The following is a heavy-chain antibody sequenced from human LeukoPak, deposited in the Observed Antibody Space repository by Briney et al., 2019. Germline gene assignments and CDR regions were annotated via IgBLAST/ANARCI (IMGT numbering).Heavy chain of an antibody. J-gene: IGHJ3*02. D-gene: IGHD2-21*02. CDR3: ARYCGGDCGLDAFDI. CDR2: IRSSSSYI. Sequence: GGSLRLSCAASGFTFSSYEMNWVRQAPGKGLEWVSFIRSSSSYIYYADSVKGRFTISRDNAENSLYLQMNSLRAEDTAVYYCARYCGGDCGLDAFDIWGQGTMVTVSS. CDR1: GFTFSSYE. V-gene: IGHV3-21*01.